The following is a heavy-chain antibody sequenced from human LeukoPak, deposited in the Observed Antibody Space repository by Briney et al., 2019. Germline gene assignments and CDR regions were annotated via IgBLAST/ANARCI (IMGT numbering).Heavy chain of an antibody. CDR2: INSDGSST. Sequence: PGGSLRLSCAASGFTFSSYWMHWVRHAPGKGLVWVSRINSDGSSTNYADSVKGRFTISRDNAKNTLYLQMNSLRAEDTAVYHCARGFDSSGWDFDYWGQGTLVTVSS. V-gene: IGHV3-74*01. CDR1: GFTFSSYW. CDR3: ARGFDSSGWDFDY. J-gene: IGHJ4*02. D-gene: IGHD6-19*01.